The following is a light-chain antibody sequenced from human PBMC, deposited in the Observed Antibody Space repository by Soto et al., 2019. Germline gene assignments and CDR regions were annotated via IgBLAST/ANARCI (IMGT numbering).Light chain of an antibody. CDR1: QSVSSSY. V-gene: IGKV3-20*01. CDR2: GAS. Sequence: EIVLTQSPGTLSLSPGERATLSCRASQSVSSSYLAWYQQKPGQAPRLLIYGASSRATGIPDRFSGSGSGTDFSLTISRLEPEDFAVYYCQQYGSSPRFTFGPGTKVEIK. CDR3: QQYGSSPRFT. J-gene: IGKJ3*01.